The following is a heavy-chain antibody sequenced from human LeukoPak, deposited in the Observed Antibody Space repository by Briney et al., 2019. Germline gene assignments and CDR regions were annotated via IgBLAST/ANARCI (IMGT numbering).Heavy chain of an antibody. CDR1: GFTFSSYG. Sequence: KSGRSLRLSCAASGFTFSSYGMHWVRQAPGKGLEWVAVIWYDGSNKYYADSVKGRFTISRDNSKNTLYLQVNSLRAEDTAVYYCAKDPGGGGSIVDVWGKGTTVTVSS. CDR3: AKDPGGGGSIVDV. J-gene: IGHJ6*04. CDR2: IWYDGSNK. V-gene: IGHV3-33*06. D-gene: IGHD2-15*01.